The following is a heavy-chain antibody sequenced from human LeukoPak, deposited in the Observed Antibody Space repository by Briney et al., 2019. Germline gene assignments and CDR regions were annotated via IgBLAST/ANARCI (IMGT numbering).Heavy chain of an antibody. V-gene: IGHV3-23*01. Sequence: GGSLRLSCAASGFTFSSYAMSWVRQAPGKGLEWVATISDSGGSTYYADSVKGRFTISRDNSKNTLYLQMNSLRAEDTAVYCCAKKPSSGYYYIDYWGQGTLVTVSS. D-gene: IGHD3-22*01. CDR2: ISDSGGST. J-gene: IGHJ4*02. CDR3: AKKPSSGYYYIDY. CDR1: GFTFSSYA.